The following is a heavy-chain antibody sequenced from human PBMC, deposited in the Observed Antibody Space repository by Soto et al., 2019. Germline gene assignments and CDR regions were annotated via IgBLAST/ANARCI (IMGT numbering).Heavy chain of an antibody. CDR1: GDSIIGIYH. CDR2: IYHTGTT. J-gene: IGHJ4*02. CDR3: ARATGTLRSRNCDY. V-gene: IGHV4-38-2*01. D-gene: IGHD1-1*01. Sequence: SETLSLTCAVSGDSIIGIYHWAWIRQSPGRGLEWIASIYHTGTTYYTPSLESRVTISVDTSKNQFSLRLSSVTAADSAVYYCARATGTLRSRNCDYWGQGSLVTVSS.